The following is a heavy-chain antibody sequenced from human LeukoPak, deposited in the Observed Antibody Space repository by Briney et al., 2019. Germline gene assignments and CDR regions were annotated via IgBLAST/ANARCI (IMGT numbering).Heavy chain of an antibody. CDR1: GFTFSSYA. Sequence: GGSLRLSCAASGFTFSSYAMSWVRQAPGKGLEWVSAISGSGGSTYYADSVKGRFTISRDNSKNTLYLQMNSLRAEDTAVYYCARSCGGDCYPPGYWGQGTLVTVSS. CDR3: ARSCGGDCYPPGY. J-gene: IGHJ4*02. CDR2: ISGSGGST. D-gene: IGHD2-21*02. V-gene: IGHV3-23*01.